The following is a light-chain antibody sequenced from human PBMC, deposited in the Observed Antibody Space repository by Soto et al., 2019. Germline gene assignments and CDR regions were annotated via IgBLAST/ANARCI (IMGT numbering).Light chain of an antibody. J-gene: IGKJ1*01. Sequence: DIVMTQSPDSLAVSLGERATINCKSSQSVLYSSNNKNYLAWYQQKPGKPPKLLIYRASTRESGVPDRFSGSGSGTDFTLTISSLQAEDVAVYYCQQYYSTLPTFGQGTKVEIK. CDR2: RAS. V-gene: IGKV4-1*01. CDR1: QSVLYSSNNKNY. CDR3: QQYYSTLPT.